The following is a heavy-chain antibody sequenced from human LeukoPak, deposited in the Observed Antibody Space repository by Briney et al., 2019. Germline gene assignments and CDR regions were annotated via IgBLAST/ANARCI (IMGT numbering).Heavy chain of an antibody. V-gene: IGHV3-30*04. J-gene: IGHJ5*02. CDR3: ATGGGIVGATTYNWFDP. CDR2: ISYDGSNK. D-gene: IGHD1-26*01. CDR1: GFTFSSYV. Sequence: PGGSLRLSCAASGFTFSSYVMHWVRQAPGKGLEWVAVISYDGSNKYYADSVKGRFTISRDSSKNTLYLQMNSLRAEDTAVYYCATGGGIVGATTYNWFDPWGQGTLVTVSS.